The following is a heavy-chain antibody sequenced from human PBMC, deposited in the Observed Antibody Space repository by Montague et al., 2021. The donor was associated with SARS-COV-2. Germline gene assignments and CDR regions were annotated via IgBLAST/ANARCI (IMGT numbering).Heavy chain of an antibody. CDR2: IYTTGST. CDR3: ARSTFYSSGWWDNWYFDL. CDR1: GVSISSYY. Sequence: SETLSLTCTVSGVSISSYYWSWIRQPPGKGLEWIGCIYTTGSTNYNPSLKSRVTMSVDTSKNQFSLKLSSVTAADTAVYYCARSTFYSSGWWDNWYFDLWGRGTLVTVSS. D-gene: IGHD6-19*01. V-gene: IGHV4-4*07. J-gene: IGHJ2*01.